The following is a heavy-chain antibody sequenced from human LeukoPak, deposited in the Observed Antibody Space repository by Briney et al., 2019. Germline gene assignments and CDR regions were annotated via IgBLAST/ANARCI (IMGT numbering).Heavy chain of an antibody. D-gene: IGHD2-2*01. CDR2: INPNNGGT. CDR3: ARDGRPAAMFDY. V-gene: IGHV1-2*06. CDR1: GYTFTGYY. Sequence: ASVKVSCKASGYTFTGYYMHWVRQAPGQGLGWMGRINPNNGGTNYAQKFQGRVTMTRETSISTAYMELSRLRTDDTTVYYCARDGRPAAMFDYWGQGTLVTVSS. J-gene: IGHJ4*02.